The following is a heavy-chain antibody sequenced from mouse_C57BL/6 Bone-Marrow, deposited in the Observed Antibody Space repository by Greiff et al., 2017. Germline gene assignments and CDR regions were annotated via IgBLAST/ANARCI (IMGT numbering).Heavy chain of an antibody. J-gene: IGHJ3*01. D-gene: IGHD1-1*01. CDR2: IYPRSGNT. CDR1: GYTFTSYG. CDR3: ARGEYGSSYPFAY. Sequence: QVQLQQSGAELARPGASVQLSCKASGYTFTSYGISWVKQRTGQGLEWIGEIYPRSGNTYYNEKFKGKATLTADKSTSTAYMERRSLTSEDSAVYFCARGEYGSSYPFAYWGQGTLVTVSA. V-gene: IGHV1-81*01.